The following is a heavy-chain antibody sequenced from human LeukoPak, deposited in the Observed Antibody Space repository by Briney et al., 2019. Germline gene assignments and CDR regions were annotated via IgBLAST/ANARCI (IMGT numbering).Heavy chain of an antibody. D-gene: IGHD1-26*01. V-gene: IGHV4-34*01. J-gene: IGHJ4*02. CDR3: ARDITIVGATPGDY. CDR2: IYHSGST. CDR1: GGSFSNYY. Sequence: PSETLSLTCAVSGGSFSNYYWSCIRQSPEKGLEWIGSIYHSGSTYYNPSLKSRVTISVDTSKNQFSLKLSSVTAADTAVYYCARDITIVGATPGDYWGQGTLVTVSS.